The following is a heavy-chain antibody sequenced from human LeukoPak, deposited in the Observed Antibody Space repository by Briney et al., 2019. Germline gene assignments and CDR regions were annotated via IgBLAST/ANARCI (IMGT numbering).Heavy chain of an antibody. V-gene: IGHV3-33*01. D-gene: IGHD2-2*01. CDR1: GFTFSSYG. CDR3: ARDIVVVPAAKSWFDP. Sequence: PGGSLRLSCAASGFTFSSYGMHWVRQAPGEGLEWVAVIWYDGSNKYYADSVKGRFTISRDNSKNTLYLQMNSLRAEDTAVYYCARDIVVVPAAKSWFDPWGQGTLVTVSS. CDR2: IWYDGSNK. J-gene: IGHJ5*02.